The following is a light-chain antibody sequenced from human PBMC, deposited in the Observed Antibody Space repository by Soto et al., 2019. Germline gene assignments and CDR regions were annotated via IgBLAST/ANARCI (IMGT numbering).Light chain of an antibody. CDR3: QHYGNSPLT. V-gene: IGKV3-20*01. CDR1: QSVTSSY. J-gene: IGKJ5*01. CDR2: GAS. Sequence: TQSPSTLSLSPGERATLSCRASQSVTSSYLAWYQLKPGQAPRLLVYGASSGATGIPERFSGSVSETDFTLSISRLEPEDFAVYYCQHYGNSPLTFGQGTRLEIK.